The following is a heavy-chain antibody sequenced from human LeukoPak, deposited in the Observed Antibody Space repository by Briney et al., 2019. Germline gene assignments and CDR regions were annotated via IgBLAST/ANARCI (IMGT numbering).Heavy chain of an antibody. V-gene: IGHV4-38-2*01. D-gene: IGHD2-2*01. CDR3: ARLRDIVVVPAASRRGTIFDY. CDR1: GYSIISGYY. J-gene: IGHJ4*02. CDR2: IYHSGST. Sequence: SETLSLTCAVSGYSIISGYYWGWIRQPPGKGLEWIGSIYHSGSTYYNPSLKSRVTISVDTSKNQFSLKLSSVTAADTAVYYCARLRDIVVVPAASRRGTIFDYWGQGTLVTVSS.